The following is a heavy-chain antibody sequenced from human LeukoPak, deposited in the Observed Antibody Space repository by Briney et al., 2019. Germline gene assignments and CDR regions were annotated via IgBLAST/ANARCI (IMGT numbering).Heavy chain of an antibody. V-gene: IGHV4-39*01. J-gene: IGHJ6*04. CDR3: ARGHYYGMDV. CDR1: GDSVSSSNYY. CDR2: IYYSGST. D-gene: IGHD3-10*01. Sequence: PSETLSLTCTVSGDSVSSSNYYWAWIRQPPGKGLEWIGNIYYSGSTYYNPSLKSRLTISVDTSKNQFSLKLTSVTAADTAVYYCARGHYYGMDVWGKGTTVTISS.